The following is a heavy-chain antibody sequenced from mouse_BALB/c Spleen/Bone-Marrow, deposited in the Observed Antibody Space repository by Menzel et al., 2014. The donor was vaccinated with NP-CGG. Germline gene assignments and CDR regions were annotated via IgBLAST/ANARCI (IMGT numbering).Heavy chain of an antibody. CDR3: ARVVTTVTHYGYYDI. J-gene: IGHJ1*01. CDR1: GFTFSDYY. CDR2: ISDGGSYT. V-gene: IGHV5-4*02. D-gene: IGHD2-12*01. Sequence: EVKLMESGGGLVKPGGSLKLSCAASGFTFSDYYMYWVRQTPEKRLEWVATISDGGSYTYYPDSVKGRFTISRDNAKNNLYLQMSSLKSEDTAMYYCARVVTTVTHYGYYDIWGPGPPVTVSS.